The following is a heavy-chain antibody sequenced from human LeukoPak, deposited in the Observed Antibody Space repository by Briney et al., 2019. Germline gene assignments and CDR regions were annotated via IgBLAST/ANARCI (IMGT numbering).Heavy chain of an antibody. CDR2: IYSGGNT. J-gene: IGHJ4*02. D-gene: IGHD6-19*01. Sequence: GGSLRLSCTASGLNLDVYHMSWHRQAPGKGLEWVSLIYSGGNTQYADSVKGRFIIFRDSSKNTLYLQMNSLRVEDTAVYYCATRAVAAPYWGQGTLVTVSS. V-gene: IGHV3-66*01. CDR1: GLNLDVYH. CDR3: ATRAVAAPY.